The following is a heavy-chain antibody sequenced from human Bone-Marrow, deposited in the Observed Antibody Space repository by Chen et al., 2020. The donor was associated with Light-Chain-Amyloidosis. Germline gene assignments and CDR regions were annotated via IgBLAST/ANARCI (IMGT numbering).Heavy chain of an antibody. CDR3: AEGPYSNLGY. Sequence: HVKLVQSGAEVKKPGASVKVACKASGGTFNTYAINWVRQAPGQGLEWMGGIIPILGTASYAQKFQGRVTITADEASSTAYMELSSLTSGDTAVYYCAEGPYSNLGYWGQGTLVTVSS. D-gene: IGHD4-4*01. CDR2: IIPILGTA. V-gene: IGHV1-69*01. J-gene: IGHJ4*02. CDR1: GGTFNTYA.